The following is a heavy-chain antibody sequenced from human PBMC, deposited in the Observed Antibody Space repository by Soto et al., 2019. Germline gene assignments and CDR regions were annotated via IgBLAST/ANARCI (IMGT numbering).Heavy chain of an antibody. D-gene: IGHD3-22*01. CDR2: LYYGRSA. V-gene: IGHV4-59*01. J-gene: IGHJ5*02. Sequence: QVQLQESGPGLVKPSETLSLTCAVSGDSISSYYCMWIRQPPGKGLESIGYLYYGRSANYNPSLRSRATLSVDTSTNQCSLTLSSMPAADTAVYYCALRSMAVVPESWGQGTLVTVSS. CDR3: ALRSMAVVPES. CDR1: GDSISSYY.